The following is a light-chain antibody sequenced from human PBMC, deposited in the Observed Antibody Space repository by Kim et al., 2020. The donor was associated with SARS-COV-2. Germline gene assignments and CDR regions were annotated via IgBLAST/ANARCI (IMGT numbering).Light chain of an antibody. CDR3: AAWDDSLSGRV. CDR1: SSNIERNY. CDR2: RSN. J-gene: IGLJ3*02. Sequence: QSVLTQPPSASGTPGQRVTMSCSGGSSNIERNYVYWYQQVPGTAPKVLIYRSNQRPSGVPDRFSGSKSGTSASLAISGLRSEDEADYYCAAWDDSLSGRVFGGGTQLTVL. V-gene: IGLV1-47*01.